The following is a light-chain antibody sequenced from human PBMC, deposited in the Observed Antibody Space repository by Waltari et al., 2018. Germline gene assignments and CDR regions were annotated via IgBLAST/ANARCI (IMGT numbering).Light chain of an antibody. J-gene: IGLJ1*01. V-gene: IGLV10-54*04. CDR3: TAWDISLNAHV. Sequence: QAGLTQPPSVSKGLRQTATLTCTGNSNNVGNQGAAWLQPHQGHPPKLLSYRNNNRPSGISERFSASRSGNTASLTITGLQPEDEADYYCTAWDISLNAHVFGTGTKVTVL. CDR1: SNNVGNQG. CDR2: RNN.